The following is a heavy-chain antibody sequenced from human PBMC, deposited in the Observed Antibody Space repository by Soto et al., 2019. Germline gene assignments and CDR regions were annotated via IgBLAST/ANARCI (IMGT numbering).Heavy chain of an antibody. CDR1: GGSISSGGYY. V-gene: IGHV4-31*03. Sequence: QVQLQESGPGLVKPSQTLSLTCTVSGGSISSGGYYWSWIRQHPGKGLEWIGYIYYSGSTYYNPSLKSRFTRSVETSKNQFSLKLSSVTAADTAVYYCARAPLYYYDSSGSGSGGMDVWGQGTTVTVSS. CDR3: ARAPLYYYDSSGSGSGGMDV. D-gene: IGHD3-22*01. J-gene: IGHJ6*02. CDR2: IYYSGST.